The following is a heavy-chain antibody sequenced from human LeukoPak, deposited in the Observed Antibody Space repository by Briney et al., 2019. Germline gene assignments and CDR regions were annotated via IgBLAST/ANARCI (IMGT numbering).Heavy chain of an antibody. CDR2: IKQDGSEK. CDR3: ARDRWRVTGDWDAFDI. CDR1: GFTFSSYW. Sequence: PGGSLRLSCAASGFTFSSYWMSWVRQAPGKGLEWVANIKQDGSEKYYVDSVKGRFTISRDNAKNSLYLQMNSLRAEDTAVYYCARDRWRVTGDWDAFDIWGQGTMVTVPS. J-gene: IGHJ3*02. V-gene: IGHV3-7*01. D-gene: IGHD7-27*01.